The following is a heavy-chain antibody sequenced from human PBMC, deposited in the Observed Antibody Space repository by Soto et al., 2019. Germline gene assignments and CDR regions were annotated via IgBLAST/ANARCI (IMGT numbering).Heavy chain of an antibody. D-gene: IGHD5-18*01. Sequence: EVPLLESGGGLVQPGGSLRLSCAASGFTFSSYAMSWVRQAPGKGLEWVSAISGSGGSTYYADSVKGRFTISRDNSKNTLYLQMNSLRAEDTAVYYCAKSGSYGLTFFDYWGQGTLVTVSS. CDR3: AKSGSYGLTFFDY. J-gene: IGHJ4*02. CDR1: GFTFSSYA. V-gene: IGHV3-23*01. CDR2: ISGSGGST.